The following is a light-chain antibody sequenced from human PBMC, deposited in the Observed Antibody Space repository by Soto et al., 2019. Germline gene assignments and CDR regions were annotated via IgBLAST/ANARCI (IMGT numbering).Light chain of an antibody. Sequence: DSQRTQYPSTLSASVGDRVTITCRASQSISSWLAWYQQKPGKAPKLLIYDASSLESGVPSRFSGSGSGTEFTLTISSLQPDDFASYYCQQYTTYFSLTFGGGTKVDIK. CDR3: QQYTTYFSLT. V-gene: IGKV1-5*01. J-gene: IGKJ4*01. CDR2: DAS. CDR1: QSISSW.